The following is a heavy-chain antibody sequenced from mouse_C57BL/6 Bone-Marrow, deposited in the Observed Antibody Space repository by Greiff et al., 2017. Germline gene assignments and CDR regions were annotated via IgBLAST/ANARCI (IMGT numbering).Heavy chain of an antibody. Sequence: VQLQQSVAELVRPGASVKLSCTASGFNIKNTYMPWVKQRPEQGLEWIGRIDPANGNTKYAPKFQGKATITADTSSNTAYLQLSSLTSEDTAIYYCAPNWFAYWGQGTLVTVSA. V-gene: IGHV14-3*01. CDR3: APNWFAY. CDR1: GFNIKNTY. CDR2: IDPANGNT. J-gene: IGHJ3*01.